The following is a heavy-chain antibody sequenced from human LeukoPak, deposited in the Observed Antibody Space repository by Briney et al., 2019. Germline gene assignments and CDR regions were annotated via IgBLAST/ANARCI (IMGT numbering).Heavy chain of an antibody. V-gene: IGHV3-23*01. CDR1: AFTFSSYA. CDR2: INNVGDSS. Sequence: GGSLRLSCAASAFTFSSYAMSWVRQAPGKGLEWVSAINNVGDSSYYADSVKGRFTISRDNAENSLYLQMNSLRDEDTAVYYCARDRVTGSFDIWGHGTMVTVSS. D-gene: IGHD3-10*01. J-gene: IGHJ3*02. CDR3: ARDRVTGSFDI.